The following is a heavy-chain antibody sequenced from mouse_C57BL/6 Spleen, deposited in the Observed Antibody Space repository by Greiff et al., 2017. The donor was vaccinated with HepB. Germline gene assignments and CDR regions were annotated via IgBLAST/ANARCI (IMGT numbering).Heavy chain of an antibody. Sequence: VQLQQSGAELVKPGASVKMSCKASGYTFTSYWITWVKQRPGQGLEWIGDIYPGSGSTNYNEKFKSKATLTVDTASSTAYMQLSSLTSEDSAVYYCARYLDYGSRSYFDVWGTGTTVTVSS. V-gene: IGHV1-55*01. CDR1: GYTFTSYW. CDR3: ARYLDYGSRSYFDV. D-gene: IGHD1-1*01. J-gene: IGHJ1*03. CDR2: IYPGSGST.